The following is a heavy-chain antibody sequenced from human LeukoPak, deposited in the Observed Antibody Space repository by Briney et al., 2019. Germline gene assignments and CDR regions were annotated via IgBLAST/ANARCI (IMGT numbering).Heavy chain of an antibody. D-gene: IGHD3-16*01. CDR2: IYHSGST. CDR3: ARVKRWGIDY. CDR1: GGSISSGGYS. Sequence: SQTLSLTCGVVGGSISSGGYSWWWIRQPPGKGLEWIGYIYHSGSTYYNPSLKSRVTISVDRSKNQFSLKLSSVTAADTAVYYCARVKRWGIDYWGQGTLVTVSS. V-gene: IGHV4-30-2*01. J-gene: IGHJ4*02.